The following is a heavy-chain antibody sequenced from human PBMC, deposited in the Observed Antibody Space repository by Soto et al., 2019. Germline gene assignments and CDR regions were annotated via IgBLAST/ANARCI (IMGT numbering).Heavy chain of an antibody. CDR3: AIARVADSALDH. Sequence: QVQLVESGGGVVQPGRSLRLSCAVSGFIFSNNGMHWVRQAPGKGLEWVAFMSYDGSGKFYADSVKGRFTISRDNSKSTLFLHMSNLRAEDTAMYYCAIARVADSALDHWGQGTLVTVSS. J-gene: IGHJ4*02. V-gene: IGHV3-30*03. CDR1: GFIFSNNG. CDR2: MSYDGSGK. D-gene: IGHD6-6*01.